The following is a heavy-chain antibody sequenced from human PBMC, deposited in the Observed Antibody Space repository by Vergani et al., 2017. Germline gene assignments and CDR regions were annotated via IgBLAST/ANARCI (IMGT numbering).Heavy chain of an antibody. J-gene: IGHJ4*02. Sequence: EVQLVESGGGLVKPGGSLRLSCAASGFTFSSYSMNWVRQAPGKGLEWVSSISSSSSYIYYADSVKGRFTISRDNAKNSLYLQMNSLRAEDTAVYYCARIRTVNKANLFDYWGQGTLVTVSS. D-gene: IGHD4-11*01. CDR3: ARIRTVNKANLFDY. V-gene: IGHV3-21*01. CDR1: GFTFSSYS. CDR2: ISSSSSYI.